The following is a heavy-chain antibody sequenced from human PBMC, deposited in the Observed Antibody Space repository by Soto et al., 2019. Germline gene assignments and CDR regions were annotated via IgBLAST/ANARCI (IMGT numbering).Heavy chain of an antibody. J-gene: IGHJ3*02. CDR2: ISGSGGST. CDR3: AKGGSSGWTRVENAFDI. D-gene: IGHD6-19*01. Sequence: PGGSLRLSCAASGFTFSSYAMSWVRQAPGKGLEWVSAISGSGGSTYYADSVKGRFTISRDNSKNTLYLQMNSLRAEDTAVYYCAKGGSSGWTRVENAFDIWGQGTMVTVSS. V-gene: IGHV3-23*01. CDR1: GFTFSSYA.